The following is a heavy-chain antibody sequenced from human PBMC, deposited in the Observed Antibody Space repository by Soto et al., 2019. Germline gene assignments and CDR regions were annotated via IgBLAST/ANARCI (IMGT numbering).Heavy chain of an antibody. CDR2: IYYSGST. CDR3: ARQYDYGDYAWGFQH. D-gene: IGHD4-17*01. V-gene: IGHV4-59*08. CDR1: GGSISSYY. J-gene: IGHJ1*01. Sequence: QVQLQESGPGLVKPSETLSLTCTVSGGSISSYYWSWIRQPPGKGLEWIGYIYYSGSTNYNPSLKSRVPISVDTSKNQFSLKLSSVTAADTAVYYCARQYDYGDYAWGFQHWGQGTLVTVSS.